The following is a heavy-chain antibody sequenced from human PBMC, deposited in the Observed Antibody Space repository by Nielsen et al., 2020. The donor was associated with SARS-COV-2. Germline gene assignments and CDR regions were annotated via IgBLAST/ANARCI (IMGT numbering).Heavy chain of an antibody. V-gene: IGHV1-69*13. CDR1: GGTFSSYA. Sequence: SVKVSCKASGGTFSSYAISWVRQAPGQGLEWMGGIIPIFGTANYAQKFQGRVTITADESTSTAYMELSSLRSEDTAVYYCARVVNGYSYRNAFDIWGQGTMVTVSS. CDR2: IIPIFGTA. D-gene: IGHD5-18*01. J-gene: IGHJ3*02. CDR3: ARVVNGYSYRNAFDI.